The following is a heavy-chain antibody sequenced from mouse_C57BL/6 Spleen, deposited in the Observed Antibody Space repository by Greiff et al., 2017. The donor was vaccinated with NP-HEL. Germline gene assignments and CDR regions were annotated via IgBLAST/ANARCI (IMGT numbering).Heavy chain of an antibody. CDR3: ARSDDGTDY. CDR2: IHPNSGST. CDR1: GYTFTSYW. V-gene: IGHV1-64*01. Sequence: QVHVKQSGAELVKPGASVKLSCKASGYTFTSYWMHWVKQRPGQGLEWIGMIHPNSGSTNYNEKFKSKATLTVDKSSSTAYMQLSSLTSEDSAVYYCARSDDGTDYWGQGTTLRVSS. J-gene: IGHJ2*01. D-gene: IGHD2-3*01.